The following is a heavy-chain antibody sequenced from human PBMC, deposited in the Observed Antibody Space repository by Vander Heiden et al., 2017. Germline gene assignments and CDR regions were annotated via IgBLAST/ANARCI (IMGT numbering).Heavy chain of an antibody. V-gene: IGHV3-23*01. CDR1: GFTFSRFA. D-gene: IGHD2-15*01. CDR2: ISGTGTSS. CDR3: AKAAVVATTTLEIDYFYYGMDV. J-gene: IGHJ6*02. Sequence: EVQLLESGGGLVQPGGSLRLLCPASGFTFSRFALRWARQAPGEGLDCVSGISGTGTSSYYADSVKGRFTISRDNSKNTLYLQMNSLRADDTALYYCAKAAVVATTTLEIDYFYYGMDVWGQGTTVTVSS.